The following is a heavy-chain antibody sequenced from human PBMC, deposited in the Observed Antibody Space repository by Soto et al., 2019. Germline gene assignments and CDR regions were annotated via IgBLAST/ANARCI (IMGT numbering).Heavy chain of an antibody. D-gene: IGHD3-22*01. Sequence: ETLSLTCTVSGGPISSYYWSWIRQPPGKGLEWIGYIYFRGTTNYNPSLKSRVTMSADTSKNQFSLKLNSVTAADTAVYYCARMNYYDTSGYPFDYWGQGMMVTVSS. J-gene: IGHJ4*02. CDR3: ARMNYYDTSGYPFDY. CDR1: GGPISSYY. V-gene: IGHV4-59*01. CDR2: IYFRGTT.